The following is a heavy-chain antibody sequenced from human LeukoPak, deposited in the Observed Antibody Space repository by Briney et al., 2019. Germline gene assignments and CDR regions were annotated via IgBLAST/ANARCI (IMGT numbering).Heavy chain of an antibody. CDR3: AKVPIWFGELPNDY. CDR2: ISGRGGYT. Sequence: GGSLRLSCAASGFTFSSYAMSWVRQAPGKGLQWVSAISGRGGYTYYADSVKGRFTISRDNSKTTLYLQMNSLRAEDTAIYYCAKVPIWFGELPNDYWGQGTLVTVSS. V-gene: IGHV3-23*01. CDR1: GFTFSSYA. D-gene: IGHD3-10*01. J-gene: IGHJ4*02.